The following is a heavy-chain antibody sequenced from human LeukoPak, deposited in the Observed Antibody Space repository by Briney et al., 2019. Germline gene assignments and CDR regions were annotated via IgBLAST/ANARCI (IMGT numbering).Heavy chain of an antibody. CDR3: TTMAKPVP. J-gene: IGHJ5*02. Sequence: REALRLSCTASGFTFSIAWMTWVRQAPGKGLEWVGRSKSKTDGETADYSAPVKDRFTISRDDSKYTLYLQMTSLKPEDTAMYYCTTMAKPVPWGQGTLVTV. D-gene: IGHD5-24*01. V-gene: IGHV3-15*01. CDR1: GFTFSIAW. CDR2: SKSKTDGETA.